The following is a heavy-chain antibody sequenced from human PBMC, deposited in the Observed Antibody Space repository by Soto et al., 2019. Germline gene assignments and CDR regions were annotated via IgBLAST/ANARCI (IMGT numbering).Heavy chain of an antibody. CDR2: FDPEDGET. J-gene: IGHJ6*03. V-gene: IGHV1-24*01. D-gene: IGHD2-21*02. CDR1: GYRLTELS. Sequence: QVQLVQSGAEVKKPGASVKVSCKVSGYRLTELSMHWVRQAPGKGPEWMGGFDPEDGETIYAQKFQGRVTMTEDTSTDTAFMELSSLRSEDTAVYYCATRVYCSVDCYRRYYYQYMDVWGKGTTVSVSS. CDR3: ATRVYCSVDCYRRYYYQYMDV.